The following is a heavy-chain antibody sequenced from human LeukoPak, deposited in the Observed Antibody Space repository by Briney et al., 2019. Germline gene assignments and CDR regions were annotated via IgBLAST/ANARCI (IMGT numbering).Heavy chain of an antibody. Sequence: HPGGSLRLSCAASGFTFRNYGMSWVRQAPGKGLEWVSAMTGDGAKTYYADSMKGRFTISRDNSKNTLYLQINSLGAEDTAVYYCAKDRVYSGDYFDYWGQGTLVTVSS. V-gene: IGHV3-23*01. D-gene: IGHD2-8*01. CDR3: AKDRVYSGDYFDY. J-gene: IGHJ4*02. CDR2: MTGDGAKT. CDR1: GFTFRNYG.